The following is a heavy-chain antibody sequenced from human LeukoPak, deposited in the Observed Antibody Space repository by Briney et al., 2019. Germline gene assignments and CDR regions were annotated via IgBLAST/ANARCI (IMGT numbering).Heavy chain of an antibody. CDR3: ARDRLYGDYDSNFDS. CDR2: ISGNSNNI. D-gene: IGHD4-17*01. Sequence: GGSLRISCAASGFTFSGYSMNWVRQPPGKGLEWVSSISGNSNNIFYADSVRGRFTISRDNTKNSLYLQMNRLSADDTALYYCARDRLYGDYDSNFDSWGKGTLVTVSS. J-gene: IGHJ4*02. V-gene: IGHV3-21*01. CDR1: GFTFSGYS.